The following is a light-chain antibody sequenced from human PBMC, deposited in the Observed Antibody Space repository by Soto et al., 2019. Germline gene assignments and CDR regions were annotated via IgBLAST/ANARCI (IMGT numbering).Light chain of an antibody. J-gene: IGKJ2*01. Sequence: IQMTQSPSSLSASVGDRVTITCRASQGIRDDLNWYQQKPGKAPKLLIYAASSLQSGVPSRFSASGSGTDFTLTISSLQPEDFTAYYCLQYYTYPYTFGQGTKVEIK. CDR3: LQYYTYPYT. V-gene: IGKV1-6*01. CDR2: AAS. CDR1: QGIRDD.